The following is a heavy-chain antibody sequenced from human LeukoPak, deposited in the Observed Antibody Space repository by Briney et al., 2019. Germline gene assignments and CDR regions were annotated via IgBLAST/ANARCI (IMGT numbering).Heavy chain of an antibody. Sequence: SETLSLTCSVSGAPVRGSYWSWIRQPAGRGLEWIGRIYSSGSVNYNPSLKGRVTMSIDTSQNQFSLKLNSATAADTAVYYCARSNGFAAIDSWAQGIQVTVSS. J-gene: IGHJ4*02. V-gene: IGHV4-4*07. CDR2: IYSSGSV. D-gene: IGHD2-8*01. CDR3: ARSNGFAAIDS. CDR1: GAPVRGSY.